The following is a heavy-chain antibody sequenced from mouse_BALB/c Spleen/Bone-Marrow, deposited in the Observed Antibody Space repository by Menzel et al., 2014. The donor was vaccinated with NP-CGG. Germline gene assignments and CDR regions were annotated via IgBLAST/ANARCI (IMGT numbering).Heavy chain of an antibody. D-gene: IGHD2-4*01. CDR3: ARHAYYDQTEVSFVC. V-gene: IGHV5-9-2*01. Sequence: EVHLVESGGGLVKSGGSLKLSCAASGFTFNSYGMSWVRQTPEKRLEWVATISGGGSYTFYPDSVKGRFTISRDNAKNNLYLQLSSLRSEDTALYYCARHAYYDQTEVSFVCWGQGTLVTVSA. CDR2: ISGGGSYT. J-gene: IGHJ3*01. CDR1: GFTFNSYG.